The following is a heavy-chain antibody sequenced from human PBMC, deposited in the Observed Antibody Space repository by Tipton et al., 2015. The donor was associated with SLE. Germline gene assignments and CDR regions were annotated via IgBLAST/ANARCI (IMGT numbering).Heavy chain of an antibody. Sequence: TLSLTCTVSGGSISSYYWSWIRQPPGKGLEWIGYIYYSGNTNFNPSLKSRVTISIDTSKNQVSLKLTSVTAADTAVYYCARDGGAGRAALDIWGQGTAVTVSS. CDR1: GGSISSYY. CDR3: ARDGGAGRAALDI. J-gene: IGHJ3*02. V-gene: IGHV4-59*12. CDR2: IYYSGNT. D-gene: IGHD3-16*01.